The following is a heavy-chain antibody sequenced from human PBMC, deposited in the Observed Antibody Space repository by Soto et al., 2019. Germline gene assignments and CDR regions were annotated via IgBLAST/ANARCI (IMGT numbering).Heavy chain of an antibody. CDR2: IWYDGSNK. J-gene: IGHJ4*02. CDR3: ARDSVDYYDSSGYYPDY. V-gene: IGHV3-33*01. Sequence: QVQLVESGGGVVQPGRSLRLSCAASGFTFSSYGMHWVRQAPGKGLEWVAVIWYDGSNKYYADSVKGRFTISRDNSKNTLYLQMNSLRAEDTAVYYCARDSVDYYDSSGYYPDYWGQGTLVTVSS. D-gene: IGHD3-22*01. CDR1: GFTFSSYG.